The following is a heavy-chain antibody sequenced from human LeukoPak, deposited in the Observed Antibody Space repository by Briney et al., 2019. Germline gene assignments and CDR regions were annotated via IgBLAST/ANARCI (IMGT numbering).Heavy chain of an antibody. Sequence: PGGSLRLSCAASGFTFSSYAMSWVHQAPGKGLEWVSVISGSGGSTYYADSVKGRFTISRDSSKNTLYLQMNSLRAGDTAVYYCAKGRIGGAHGYFDYWGQGSLVTVSS. CDR3: AKGRIGGAHGYFDY. CDR1: GFTFSSYA. CDR2: ISGSGGST. V-gene: IGHV3-23*01. J-gene: IGHJ4*02. D-gene: IGHD2/OR15-2a*01.